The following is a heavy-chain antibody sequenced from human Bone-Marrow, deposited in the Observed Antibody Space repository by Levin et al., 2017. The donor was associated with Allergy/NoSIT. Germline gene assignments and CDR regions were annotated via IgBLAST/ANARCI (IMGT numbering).Heavy chain of an antibody. CDR1: GGTFSSYA. J-gene: IGHJ4*02. D-gene: IGHD3-22*01. Sequence: SVKVSCKASGGTFSSYAISWVRQAPGQGLEWMGGIIPIFGTANYAQKFQGRVTITADESTSTAYMELSSLRSEDTAVYYCATPGGYYYDSSGYYRLDYWGQGTLVTVSS. CDR3: ATPGGYYYDSSGYYRLDY. V-gene: IGHV1-69*13. CDR2: IIPIFGTA.